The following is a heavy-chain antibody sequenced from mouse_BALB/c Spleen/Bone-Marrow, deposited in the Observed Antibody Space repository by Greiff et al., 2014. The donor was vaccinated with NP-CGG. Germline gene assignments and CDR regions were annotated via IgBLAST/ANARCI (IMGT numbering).Heavy chain of an antibody. V-gene: IGHV1-77*01. CDR1: GYTFTDYV. CDR3: ARDGNYAAMDY. CDR2: IDPGRGSS. Sequence: QVHVKQSGPELVKPGASVKMSCKASGYTFTDYVITWVKRRTGQGLEWIGEIDPGRGSSFYNEKFKAKATLTADKPANTAYMQLSSLTSEDSAVYFCARDGNYAAMDYWGQGTSVTVSS. D-gene: IGHD2-1*01. J-gene: IGHJ4*01.